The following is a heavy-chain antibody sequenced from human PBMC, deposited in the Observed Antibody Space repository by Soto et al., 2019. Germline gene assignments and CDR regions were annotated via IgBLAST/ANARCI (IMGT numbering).Heavy chain of an antibody. Sequence: GESRKISCKGSGDSFTSYWISWVRQMPGKGLEWMGRIDPSDSYTNYSPSFQGHVTISADKSISTAYLQWSSLKASDTAMYYCATTTIFAPFYYSYGMDVWGQGTTVTV. J-gene: IGHJ6*02. D-gene: IGHD3-3*01. CDR3: ATTTIFAPFYYSYGMDV. CDR1: GDSFTSYW. V-gene: IGHV5-10-1*01. CDR2: IDPSDSYT.